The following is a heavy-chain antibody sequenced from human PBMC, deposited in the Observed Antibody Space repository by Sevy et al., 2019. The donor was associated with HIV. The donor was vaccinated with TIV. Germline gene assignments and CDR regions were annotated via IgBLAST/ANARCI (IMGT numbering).Heavy chain of an antibody. Sequence: GESLKISCEASGFTFSSYEMNWVRQAPGKGLEWVSYISSSGTTIKYADSVKGRFTISRDNAKNSLYMQMNSLGAEDTAVYYCARVDANYDKGFDPWGQGTLVTVSS. CDR3: ARVDANYDKGFDP. CDR2: ISSSGTTI. V-gene: IGHV3-48*03. J-gene: IGHJ5*02. CDR1: GFTFSSYE. D-gene: IGHD3-22*01.